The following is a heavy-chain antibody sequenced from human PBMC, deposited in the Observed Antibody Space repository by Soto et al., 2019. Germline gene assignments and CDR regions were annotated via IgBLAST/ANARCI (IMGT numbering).Heavy chain of an antibody. CDR2: ISYDGSNK. V-gene: IGHV3-30*18. D-gene: IGHD3-10*01. Sequence: GGSLRLSCAASGFTFSSYGMHWVRQAPGKGLERVAVISYDGSNKYYADSVKGRFTISRDNSKNTLYLQMNSLRAEDTAVYYCAKAPRGGSGSYYHYYYGMDVWGQGTTVTVSS. J-gene: IGHJ6*02. CDR3: AKAPRGGSGSYYHYYYGMDV. CDR1: GFTFSSYG.